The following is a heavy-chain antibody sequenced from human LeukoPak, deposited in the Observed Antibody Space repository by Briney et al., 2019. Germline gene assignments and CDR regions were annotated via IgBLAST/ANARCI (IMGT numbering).Heavy chain of an antibody. V-gene: IGHV4-59*01. Sequence: PSETLSLTCTVSGGSINNYHWGWIRQPPGKGLEWIGSIFSNGNTYDNPSLKSRVTISIDMAGNQFSLQLRSVTAADTAVYYCARRNDFDVWGRGTMVTVSS. CDR2: IFSNGNT. CDR3: ARRNDFDV. CDR1: GGSINNYH. J-gene: IGHJ3*01.